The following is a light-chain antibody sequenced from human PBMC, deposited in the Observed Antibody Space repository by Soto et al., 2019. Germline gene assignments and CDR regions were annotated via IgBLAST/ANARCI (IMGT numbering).Light chain of an antibody. J-gene: IGKJ1*01. Sequence: DIQMTQSPSTLSASVGDRVTITCRASQSISSWLAWYQQKPGKAPKLLIYKASSLESGVPSRFSGSGSWTEFTLTISTLQPDDFSTYYCQHYNSYPLTFGQGTNVEIK. V-gene: IGKV1-5*03. CDR3: QHYNSYPLT. CDR2: KAS. CDR1: QSISSW.